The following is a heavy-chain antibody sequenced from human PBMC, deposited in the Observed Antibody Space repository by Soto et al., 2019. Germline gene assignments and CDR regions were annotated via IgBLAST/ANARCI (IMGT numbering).Heavy chain of an antibody. Sequence: QVQLQESGPGLVKPSETLSLTCTVSGGSISPYYWSWIRQPPGKGLEWIGYVYYSGNTNYNPSLGSRVTISVDTSRNQFSLNLTSATAADTAVYYCARKGAAASYAHYYMDVWGRGTTVTVSS. CDR1: GGSISPYY. CDR2: VYYSGNT. J-gene: IGHJ6*03. CDR3: ARKGAAASYAHYYMDV. D-gene: IGHD6-13*01. V-gene: IGHV4-59*01.